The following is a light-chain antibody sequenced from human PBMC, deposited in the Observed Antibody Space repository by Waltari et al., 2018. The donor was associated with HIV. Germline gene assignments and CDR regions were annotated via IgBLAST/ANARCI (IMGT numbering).Light chain of an antibody. V-gene: IGLV2-14*01. CDR3: NSYTSISTWV. Sequence: QSALTQPASVSGSPGQSITISCTGSSSDVGSYSYVSWYQQHPGKAPKLIIYAVNSRPSGVSNRFSGSKSGNTASLTISGLQAEDEADYYCNSYTSISTWVFGGGTKLTVL. J-gene: IGLJ3*02. CDR2: AVN. CDR1: SSDVGSYSY.